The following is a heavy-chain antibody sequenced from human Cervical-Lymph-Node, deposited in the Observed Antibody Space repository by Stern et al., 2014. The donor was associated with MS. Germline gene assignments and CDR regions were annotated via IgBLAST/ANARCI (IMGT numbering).Heavy chain of an antibody. CDR2: FDPEDGEK. CDR1: GYTLTELS. J-gene: IGHJ6*02. V-gene: IGHV1-24*01. D-gene: IGHD3-3*01. Sequence: MQLVESGAEVKKPGASVKVSCKVSGYTLTELSMHWVRQAPGKGLEWMGGFDPEDGEKIYAQKFQGRVTMTEDTSTDTAYMELSSLRSEDTAVYYCATDRDDFRSGYSAPTKGYGLDVWGQGTTVTVTS. CDR3: ATDRDDFRSGYSAPTKGYGLDV.